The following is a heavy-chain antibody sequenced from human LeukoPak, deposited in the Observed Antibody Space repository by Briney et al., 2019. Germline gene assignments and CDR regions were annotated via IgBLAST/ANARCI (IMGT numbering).Heavy chain of an antibody. Sequence: SETLSLTCTVSGGSISSSSYYWGWIRQPPGKGLEWIGSIYYSGSTYYNPSLKSRVTISVDTSKNQFSLKLSSVTAADTAVYYCARAPHFFDTSGSRYYFDYWGQGALVTVSS. CDR1: GGSISSSSYY. CDR3: ARAPHFFDTSGSRYYFDY. CDR2: IYYSGST. J-gene: IGHJ4*02. D-gene: IGHD3-22*01. V-gene: IGHV4-39*01.